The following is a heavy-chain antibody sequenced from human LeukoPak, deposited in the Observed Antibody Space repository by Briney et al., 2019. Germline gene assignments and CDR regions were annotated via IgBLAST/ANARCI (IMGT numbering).Heavy chain of an antibody. CDR1: GGSISSYY. CDR2: IYYSGCT. CDR3: ARHDTREYYFDY. Sequence: SETLSLTCTVSGGSISSYYWSWMRQPPGKGLEWIRYIYYSGCTNYNPSLKSRVTISVDTSKNQFSLKLSSVTAADTAVYYCARHDTREYYFDYWGRGTLVTVSS. J-gene: IGHJ4*02. V-gene: IGHV4-59*08. D-gene: IGHD2-2*02.